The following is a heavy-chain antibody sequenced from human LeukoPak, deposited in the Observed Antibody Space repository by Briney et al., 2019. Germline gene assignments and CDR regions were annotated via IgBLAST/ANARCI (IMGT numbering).Heavy chain of an antibody. J-gene: IGHJ6*04. CDR1: GGSFSGYY. Sequence: SETLSLTCAVYGGSFSGYYWSWIRQPPGKGLEWIGEINHSGSTNYNPSLKSRVTISVDTSKNQFSPKLSSVTAADTAVYYCARTAVTADYYYYYGMDVWGKGTTVTVSS. V-gene: IGHV4-34*01. CDR3: ARTAVTADYYYYYGMDV. CDR2: INHSGST. D-gene: IGHD2-21*02.